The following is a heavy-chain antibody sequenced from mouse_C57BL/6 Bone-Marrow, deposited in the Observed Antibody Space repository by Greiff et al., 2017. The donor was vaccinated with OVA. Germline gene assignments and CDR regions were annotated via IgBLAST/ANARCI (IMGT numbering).Heavy chain of an antibody. J-gene: IGHJ2*01. V-gene: IGHV1-81*01. CDR2: IYPRSGNT. CDR1: GYTFTSYG. D-gene: IGHD1-1*01. Sequence: VHLVESGAELARPGASVKLSCKASGYTFTSYGISWVKQRTGQGLEWIGEIYPRSGNTYYNEKFKGKATLTADKSSSTAYMELRSLTSEDSAVYFCLYYYGFFDYWGQGTTLTVSS. CDR3: LYYYGFFDY.